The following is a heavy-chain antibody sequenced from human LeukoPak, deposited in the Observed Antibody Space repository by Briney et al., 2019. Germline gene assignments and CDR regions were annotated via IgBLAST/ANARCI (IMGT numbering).Heavy chain of an antibody. V-gene: IGHV1-18*01. Sequence: ASVKVSCKASGYTFTSYGISWVRQAPGQGLEWMGWISAYNGNTNYAQKLQGRVTKTTDTSTSTAYMELRSLRSDDTAVYYCATVPGPYYYGSGTYFDYWGQGTLVTVSS. J-gene: IGHJ4*02. CDR1: GYTFTSYG. CDR2: ISAYNGNT. D-gene: IGHD3-10*01. CDR3: ATVPGPYYYGSGTYFDY.